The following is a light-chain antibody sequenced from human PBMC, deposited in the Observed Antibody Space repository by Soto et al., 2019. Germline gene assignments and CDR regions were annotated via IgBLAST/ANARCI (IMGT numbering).Light chain of an antibody. CDR1: RNINRE. V-gene: IGKV3-15*01. CDR3: QQYYDYPPLI. Sequence: EIVMTQSPATLSVSPGDRATLSCRASRNINRELAWYQQKPGQAPRLLISGASTRATGIPARFSGSGSGTEFTLTIISLQYEDVAVYYCQQYYDYPPLIFGGGTKVEIK. CDR2: GAS. J-gene: IGKJ4*01.